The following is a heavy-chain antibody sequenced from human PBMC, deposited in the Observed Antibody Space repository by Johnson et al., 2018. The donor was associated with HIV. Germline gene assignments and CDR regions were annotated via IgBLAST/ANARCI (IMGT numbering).Heavy chain of an antibody. Sequence: EVQLVESGGGLVQPGGSLRLSCAGAGFTFSSYAMSWVRQAPGKGLEWVSAISGSGGSTYYADSVKGRFTVSRDNSKNTLYLKMNSLRAEDTAVYYCARDAVRIFGVVQDAFDIWGQGTMVTVSS. D-gene: IGHD3-3*01. CDR3: ARDAVRIFGVVQDAFDI. V-gene: IGHV3-23*04. CDR1: GFTFSSYA. CDR2: ISGSGGST. J-gene: IGHJ3*02.